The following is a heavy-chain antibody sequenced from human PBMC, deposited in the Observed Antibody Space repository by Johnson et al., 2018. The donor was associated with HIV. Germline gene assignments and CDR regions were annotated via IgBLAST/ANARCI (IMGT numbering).Heavy chain of an antibody. V-gene: IGHV3-13*01. Sequence: VQLVESGGGLVQPGGSLRLSCAASGFTFSSYDMHWVRQATGKGLEWVSAIGTAGDTYYPGSVKGRFTISREIAKNSLYLQMNSLRAGDTAVYYCARPSWGGSSLGAFDIWGQGTMVTVSS. J-gene: IGHJ3*02. CDR1: GFTFSSYD. D-gene: IGHD1-26*01. CDR3: ARPSWGGSSLGAFDI. CDR2: IGTAGDT.